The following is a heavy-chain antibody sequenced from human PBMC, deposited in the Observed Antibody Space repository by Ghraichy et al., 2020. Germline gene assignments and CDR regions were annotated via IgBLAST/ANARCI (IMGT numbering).Heavy chain of an antibody. CDR3: ARYRGVGPLDY. J-gene: IGHJ4*02. CDR1: GGSFSGYY. V-gene: IGHV4-34*01. Sequence: SETLSLTCAVYGGSFSGYYWSWIRQPPGKGLEWIGEINHSGSTNYNPSLKSRVTISVDTSKNQFSLKLSSVTAADTAVYYCARYRGVGPLDYWGQGTLVTVSS. CDR2: INHSGST. D-gene: IGHD3-10*01.